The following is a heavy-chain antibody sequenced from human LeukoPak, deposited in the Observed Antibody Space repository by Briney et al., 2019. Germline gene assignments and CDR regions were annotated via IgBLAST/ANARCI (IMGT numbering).Heavy chain of an antibody. J-gene: IGHJ4*02. CDR1: GGSFSGYY. V-gene: IGHV4-34*01. CDR2: IHPSGST. Sequence: PSETLSLTCAVYGGSFSGYYWNWVRQPPGKGLEWIGEIHPSGSTTYNPSLQSRVTLSVDTSQNQFSLKLSSVTAADTAVYYCARGVDEAKVGYWGQGTLVTVSS. CDR3: ARGVDEAKVGY.